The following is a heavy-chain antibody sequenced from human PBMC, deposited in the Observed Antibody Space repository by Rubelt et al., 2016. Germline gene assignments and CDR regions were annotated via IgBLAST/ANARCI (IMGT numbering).Heavy chain of an antibody. Sequence: QVQLQQWGAGLLKPSETLSLTCAVYGGSFSGYYRSWIRQPPGKGLEWIGEINDSGTTNYNPSLVSRVTTSVDTSKNQCSLRLTRVTAADTAVYYCARHGGYKPVDYWGQGALVTVSS. CDR2: INDSGTT. CDR3: ARHGGYKPVDY. D-gene: IGHD5-18*01. CDR1: GGSFSGYY. V-gene: IGHV4-34*01. J-gene: IGHJ4*02.